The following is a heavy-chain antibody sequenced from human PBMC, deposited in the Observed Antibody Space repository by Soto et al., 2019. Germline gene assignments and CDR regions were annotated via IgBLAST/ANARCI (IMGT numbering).Heavy chain of an antibody. V-gene: IGHV1-18*01. CDR1: GYTFTSYG. Sequence: GAAVKVSCKASGYTFTSYGIRWVRQAPGQGIEWMGWISAYNGNTNHAQKLQGRVTMTTATSTSTAYMELRSLRSDDTAVYYCPRASSFLRFLDFPSSLDYWGQGTLVPVSS. D-gene: IGHD3-3*01. J-gene: IGHJ4*02. CDR3: PRASSFLRFLDFPSSLDY. CDR2: ISAYNGNT.